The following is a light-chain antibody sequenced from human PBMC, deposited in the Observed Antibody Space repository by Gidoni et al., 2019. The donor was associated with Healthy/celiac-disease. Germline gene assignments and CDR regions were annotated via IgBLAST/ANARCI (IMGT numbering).Light chain of an antibody. J-gene: IGLJ2*01. CDR3: KAWDSRTFVV. CDR1: KLGDKY. V-gene: IGLV3-1*01. CDR2: KDS. Sequence: SYELTQPPSVSVSPGQTASITCSGAKLGDKYACWYQQRPGQSPVLVIYKDSKRPSGIPERFTGSNSGNKATLTISGTQAMDEADYYCKAWDSRTFVVFGGGTKLTVL.